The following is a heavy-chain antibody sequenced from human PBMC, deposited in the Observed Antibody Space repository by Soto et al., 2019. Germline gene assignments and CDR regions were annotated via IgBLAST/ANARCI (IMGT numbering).Heavy chain of an antibody. CDR2: IYYSGST. Sequence: QLQLQESGPRLVKPSETLSLTCSVSGGSISSSSYSWGWIRQPPGKGLEWIGTIYYSGSTHYNPSPEGRVPIPADTPNNQLSLRLSSVTAADTAVYYCGRQPGHCGSTTCFGYYSVDVWGQGTTVTVS. CDR1: GGSISSSSYS. V-gene: IGHV4-39*01. J-gene: IGHJ6*02. CDR3: GRQPGHCGSTTCFGYYSVDV. D-gene: IGHD2-2*01.